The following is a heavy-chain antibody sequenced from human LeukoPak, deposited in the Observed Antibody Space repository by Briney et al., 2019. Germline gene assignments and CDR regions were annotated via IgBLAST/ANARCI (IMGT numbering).Heavy chain of an antibody. D-gene: IGHD5-24*01. CDR1: GYTVTSYY. CDR3: ASVYKHGMDV. CDR2: LNPSGGSS. J-gene: IGHJ6*02. V-gene: IGHV1-46*01. Sequence: ASVKVSCKASGYTVTSYYMHWMRLAPGQGLEWMAILNPSGGSSNYAQKFQGRATLTRATSTGTVYMELSSLRSEDTAVYYCASVYKHGMDVWGQGTTVIVSS.